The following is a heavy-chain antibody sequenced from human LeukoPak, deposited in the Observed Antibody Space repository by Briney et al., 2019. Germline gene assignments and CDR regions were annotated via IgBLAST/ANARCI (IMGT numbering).Heavy chain of an antibody. CDR2: IRSKAYGVTT. J-gene: IGHJ3*02. Sequence: GGSLRLXCTASGFTLGDYAMSWVRQAPGKGLEWVGFIRSKAYGVTTEYAASVKGRFTISRDDSKSIAYLQMNSLKTEDTAVYYCTRMTCSSTSCYQDAFDIWGQGTMVTVSS. V-gene: IGHV3-49*04. CDR1: GFTLGDYA. D-gene: IGHD2-2*01. CDR3: TRMTCSSTSCYQDAFDI.